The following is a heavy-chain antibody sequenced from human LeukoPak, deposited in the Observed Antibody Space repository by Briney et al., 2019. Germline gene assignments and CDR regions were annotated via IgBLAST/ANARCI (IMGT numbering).Heavy chain of an antibody. CDR1: GFTVSSNY. D-gene: IGHD4-17*01. CDR3: ARPHDYGDYHATAFDI. Sequence: GGSLRLSCAASGFTVSSNYMSWVRQAPGKGVEWVSVIYSGGSTYYADSVKGRFTISRDNSKNTLYLQMNSLRAEDTAVYYCARPHDYGDYHATAFDIWGQGTMVTVSS. J-gene: IGHJ3*02. CDR2: IYSGGST. V-gene: IGHV3-66*04.